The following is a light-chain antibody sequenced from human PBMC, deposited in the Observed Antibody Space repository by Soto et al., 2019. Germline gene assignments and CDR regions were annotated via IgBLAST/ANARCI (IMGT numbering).Light chain of an antibody. J-gene: IGKJ5*01. CDR2: GAS. Sequence: EIVLTQSPGTLSLSPGERATLSCRASQSVSSSYLAWYQQKPGQAPRLLINGASSRATGIPDRFSCSGSGTDFTLTISRLEPEDFAVYYCQQYGTSPPSTFGQGTRLEIK. CDR1: QSVSSSY. CDR3: QQYGTSPPST. V-gene: IGKV3-20*01.